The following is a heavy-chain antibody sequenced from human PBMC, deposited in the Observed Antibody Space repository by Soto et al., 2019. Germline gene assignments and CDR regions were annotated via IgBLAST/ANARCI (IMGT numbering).Heavy chain of an antibody. V-gene: IGHV3-23*01. CDR1: GFTFSSCA. D-gene: IGHD6-25*01. Sequence: EVQLLESGGGLVQPGGSLRLSCAASGFTFSSCAVSWVRQAPGKGLEWISAISGSGGSTYHADSVKGRFTISRDNSKNTLSLQMNSLRAEDTAVYYCAKGSASGSPYYFDFWGQGTLVTVSS. CDR2: ISGSGGST. CDR3: AKGSASGSPYYFDF. J-gene: IGHJ4*02.